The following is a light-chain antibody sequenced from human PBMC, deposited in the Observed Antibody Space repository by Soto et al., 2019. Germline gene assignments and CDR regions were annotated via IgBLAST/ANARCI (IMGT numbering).Light chain of an antibody. J-gene: IGLJ3*02. CDR2: STN. CDR3: VLYMGSGFWV. V-gene: IGLV8-61*01. Sequence: QTVVTQEPSLSVSPGTTVTLTCGLSSGSVSTSYYPSWYQQIPGQPPRTLIYSTNIRSSGVPDRFSGSILGNKAALTITGAQADDECDYYCVLYMGSGFWVFGGGTKLTAL. CDR1: SGSVSTSYY.